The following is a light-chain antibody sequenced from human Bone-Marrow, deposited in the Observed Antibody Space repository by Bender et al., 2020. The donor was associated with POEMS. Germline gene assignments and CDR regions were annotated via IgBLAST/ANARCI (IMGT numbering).Light chain of an antibody. J-gene: IGLJ1*01. V-gene: IGLV2-14*03. CDR1: GSDVGGYNY. Sequence: QSALTQPPSASGSPGQSVTISCTGTGSDVGGYNYVSWYQQHADRAPKLVIYDVTNRPSGVSNRFSGSKSGDTASLTISGLQAEDEADYYCSSYTSTSTPYVFGTGTKVIVL. CDR2: DVT. CDR3: SSYTSTSTPYV.